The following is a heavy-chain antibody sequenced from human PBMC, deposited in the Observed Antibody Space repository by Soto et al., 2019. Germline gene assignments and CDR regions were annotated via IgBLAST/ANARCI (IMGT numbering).Heavy chain of an antibody. V-gene: IGHV1-69*01. J-gene: IGHJ5*02. D-gene: IGHD2-2*02. CDR1: GGTFSSYA. CDR3: ARDGPPGYCSSTSCYIT. CDR2: IIPIFGTA. Sequence: QVQLVQSGAEVKKPGSSVKVSCKASGGTFSSYAISWVRHAPGQGLEWMGGIIPIFGTANYAQKFQGRVTITADESTSTAYIELSSLRSEDTAVYYCARDGPPGYCSSTSCYITWGQGSLVTVSS.